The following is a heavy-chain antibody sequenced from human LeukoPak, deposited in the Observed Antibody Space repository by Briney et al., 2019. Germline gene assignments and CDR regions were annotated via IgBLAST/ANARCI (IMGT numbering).Heavy chain of an antibody. CDR1: GDSISSYY. V-gene: IGHV4-59*12. CDR2: VSSNEGT. CDR3: ARLTPHIGAAATTTGKGIDP. Sequence: TSETLSLTCTVSGDSISSYYWGWIRQPPGKGLEWIGYVSSNEGTNYNPSLKSRVTILVDTSRNQFFLKLNSVTAADTAVYYCARLTPHIGAAATTTGKGIDPWGQGTLVTVSS. J-gene: IGHJ5*02. D-gene: IGHD6-13*01.